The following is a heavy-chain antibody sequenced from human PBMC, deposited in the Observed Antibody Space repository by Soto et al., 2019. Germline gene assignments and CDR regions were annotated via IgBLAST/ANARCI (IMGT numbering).Heavy chain of an antibody. J-gene: IGHJ4*02. CDR3: AKDVDPRAGLTMAMFDF. CDR1: GGSVSSGSYY. CDR2: VYFTGGT. D-gene: IGHD3-10*01. Sequence: SETLSLTCTVSGGSVSSGSYYWTWIRQPPGKRLEWIGYVYFTGGTNYSPSLKSRFTISRDNAKNTLYLQMNSLRAEDTAVHYCAKDVDPRAGLTMAMFDFWGQGTLVTVSS. V-gene: IGHV4-61*01.